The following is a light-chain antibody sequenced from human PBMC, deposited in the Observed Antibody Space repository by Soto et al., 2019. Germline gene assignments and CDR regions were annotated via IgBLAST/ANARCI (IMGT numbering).Light chain of an antibody. J-gene: IGLJ2*01. V-gene: IGLV2-11*01. CDR2: DVS. CDR3: CSYAGSYTFVV. Sequence: QPVLTQPASVSGSPGQSVTISCTGTSSDVGGYNYVSWYQQHPGKAPKLMIYDVSKRPSGVPDRFSGSKSGNTASLTISGLQAEDEADYYCCSYAGSYTFVVFGGGTKLTVL. CDR1: SSDVGGYNY.